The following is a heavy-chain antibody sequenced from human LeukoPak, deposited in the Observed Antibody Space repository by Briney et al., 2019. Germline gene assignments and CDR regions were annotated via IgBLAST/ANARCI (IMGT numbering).Heavy chain of an antibody. Sequence: PGGFLRLSCAASGFTFNNYSMNWVRQAPGKGLEWVSSISTSSTYIYYADSLKGRFTISRDNAKNSLYLQMSSLRAEDTAVYYCARGKTYYYYMDAWGKGTTVTVSS. CDR3: ARGKTYYYYMDA. V-gene: IGHV3-21*06. CDR2: ISTSSTYI. CDR1: GFTFNNYS. J-gene: IGHJ6*03.